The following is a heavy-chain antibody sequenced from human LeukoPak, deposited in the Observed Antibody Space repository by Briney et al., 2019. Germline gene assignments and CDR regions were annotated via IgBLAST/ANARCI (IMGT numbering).Heavy chain of an antibody. CDR3: ARGSEVGATQENALDI. V-gene: IGHV1-2*02. CDR1: GYTFTGYY. J-gene: IGHJ3*02. CDR2: INPNSGDT. Sequence: ASVKVSCKTSGYTFTGYYMHWVRQAPGQGLEWMGWINPNSGDTKYAQRFQDRVTMTRDTSITTAYMELSGLRSDDTALYYCARGSEVGATQENALDIWGQGTMVTVSS. D-gene: IGHD1-26*01.